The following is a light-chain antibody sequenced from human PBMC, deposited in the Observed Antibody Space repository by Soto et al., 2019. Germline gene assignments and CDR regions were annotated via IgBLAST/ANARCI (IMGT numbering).Light chain of an antibody. CDR2: GAS. CDR1: QSVSSSY. J-gene: IGKJ4*01. CDR3: QQYGSSPFT. Sequence: EIVLTQSPGTLSLSPGEIATLSCSASQSVSSSYLAWYQQKPGQAPRLLIYGASSRATGIPDRFSGSGSGTDFTLTISRLEPEDFAVYYCQQYGSSPFTFGGGTKVDIK. V-gene: IGKV3-20*01.